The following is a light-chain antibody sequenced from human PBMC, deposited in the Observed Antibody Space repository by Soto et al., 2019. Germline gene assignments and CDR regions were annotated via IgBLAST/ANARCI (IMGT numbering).Light chain of an antibody. Sequence: EIVLTQSPGTLSLSPGERATLSCRTSQSLSSSYLAWYQHKAGQAPRILIYGASSRATGIPDRFSGSGSGTDFTLTISRLEPEDFAVYYCHQYGNSPPTFGQGTELEIK. CDR2: GAS. CDR3: HQYGNSPPT. V-gene: IGKV3-20*01. J-gene: IGKJ2*01. CDR1: QSLSSSY.